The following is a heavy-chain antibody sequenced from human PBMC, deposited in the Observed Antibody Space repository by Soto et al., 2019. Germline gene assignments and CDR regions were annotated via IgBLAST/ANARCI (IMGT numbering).Heavy chain of an antibody. CDR3: ARLVVVAPVANV. V-gene: IGHV4-39*01. CDR2: IFCTGTT. J-gene: IGHJ4*02. CDR1: GGSVSYNSYY. D-gene: IGHD2-21*01. Sequence: SETLSLTCSVSGGSVSYNSYYWGWIRQPPGKGLEWVGGIFCTGTTYYNPSLKDRLRISVDTSKNSFSLNLTSVTAADTAVYFCARLVVVAPVANVWGQGALVTVSS.